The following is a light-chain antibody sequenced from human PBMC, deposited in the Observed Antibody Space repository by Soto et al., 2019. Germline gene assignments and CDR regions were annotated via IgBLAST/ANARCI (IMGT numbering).Light chain of an antibody. CDR1: NSNIGNNA. Sequence: QSVLTQPPSVSGAPRQRVTISCSGSNSNIGNNAVNWYQQLPGKAPKLLIYGNTNRPSGVPDRFSGSKSGTSASLAITGLLAEDEADYYCQSYDSSLSALYVFGTGTKLTVL. CDR3: QSYDSSLSALYV. V-gene: IGLV1-40*01. J-gene: IGLJ1*01. CDR2: GNT.